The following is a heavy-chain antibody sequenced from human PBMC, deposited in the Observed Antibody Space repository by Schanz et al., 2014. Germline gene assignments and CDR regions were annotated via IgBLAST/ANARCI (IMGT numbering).Heavy chain of an antibody. Sequence: PLVEFGGGLVQPGGSLRLSCEAFGFSFTVSWMNWVRQAPGKGLEWVATIKEDGNQKYYLDSVKGRFTISRDNARNSLYLQMTSLRAEDTALYYCTRDRAYHSFDYWGQGTLVTVSS. J-gene: IGHJ4*02. V-gene: IGHV3-7*01. CDR3: TRDRAYHSFDY. CDR1: GFSFTVSW. D-gene: IGHD1-26*01. CDR2: IKEDGNQK.